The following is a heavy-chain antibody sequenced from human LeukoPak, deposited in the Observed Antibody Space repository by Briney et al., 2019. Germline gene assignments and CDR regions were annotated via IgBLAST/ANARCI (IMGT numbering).Heavy chain of an antibody. D-gene: IGHD4-17*01. CDR1: GFTFSTYG. Sequence: GGSLRLSCAASGFTFSTYGMHWVRQATGEGLEWVEVISFDGSNTQYADSVKGRFTISRDNSKNTLSLRMNSLRAEDTAVYYCAKEDYGYYYYGLDVWGQGTTVTVSS. CDR3: AKEDYGYYYYGLDV. J-gene: IGHJ6*02. V-gene: IGHV3-30*18. CDR2: ISFDGSNT.